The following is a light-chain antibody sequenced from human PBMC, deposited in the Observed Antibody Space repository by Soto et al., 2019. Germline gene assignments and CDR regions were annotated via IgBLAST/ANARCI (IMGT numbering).Light chain of an antibody. CDR3: SSYTITNILSYV. CDR2: EVS. Sequence: QSALTQPASVSGSPGQSITISCTGTSSDVGGYNYVSWYQQHPGKAPKLLIYEVSNRPSGVSHRFSGSKSGNTASLTISGLQAEDEADYYCSSYTITNILSYVFGTGTKVT. V-gene: IGLV2-14*01. CDR1: SSDVGGYNY. J-gene: IGLJ1*01.